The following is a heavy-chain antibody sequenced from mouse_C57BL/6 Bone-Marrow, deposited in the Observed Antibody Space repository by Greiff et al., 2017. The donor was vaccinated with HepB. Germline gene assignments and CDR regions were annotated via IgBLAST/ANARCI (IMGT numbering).Heavy chain of an antibody. D-gene: IGHD1-1*01. Sequence: VQRVESGPGLVAPSQSLSITCTVSGFSLTSYGVSWVRQPPGKGLEWLGVIWGDGSTNYHSALISRLSISKDNSKSQVFLKLNSLQTDDTATYYCAKESPYYYGSSYGYYAMDYWGQGTSVTVSS. V-gene: IGHV2-3*01. CDR1: GFSLTSYG. J-gene: IGHJ4*01. CDR2: IWGDGST. CDR3: AKESPYYYGSSYGYYAMDY.